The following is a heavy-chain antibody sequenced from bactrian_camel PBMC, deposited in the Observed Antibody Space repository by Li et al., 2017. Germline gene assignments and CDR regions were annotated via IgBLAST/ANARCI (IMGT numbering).Heavy chain of an antibody. CDR3: ATLRGRPSAYDYNY. CDR2: IYTGGGST. V-gene: IGHV3-2*01. J-gene: IGHJ4*01. CDR1: GFTFSSYY. Sequence: HVQLVESGGGLVQPGGSLRLSCAASGFTFSSYYMSWVRQAPGKGLEWVSSIYTGGGSTYYADSVKGRFTISRDNTKNTVYLQMNSLKSEDTALYYCATLRGRPSAYDYNYWGQGTQVTVS.